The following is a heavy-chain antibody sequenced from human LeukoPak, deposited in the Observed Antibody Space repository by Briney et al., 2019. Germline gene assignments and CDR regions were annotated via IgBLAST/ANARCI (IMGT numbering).Heavy chain of an antibody. CDR3: ARGVPGSGWYNHGY. D-gene: IGHD6-19*01. V-gene: IGHV4-34*01. Sequence: SETLSLTCAVYGVSFSGYYWSWIRQPPGKGLEWIGEINHSGSTNYNPSLKRRVTISVDTSKNQFSLKLSSVTAADTAVYYCARGVPGSGWYNHGYWGEGTLVTVPS. J-gene: IGHJ4*02. CDR1: GVSFSGYY. CDR2: INHSGST.